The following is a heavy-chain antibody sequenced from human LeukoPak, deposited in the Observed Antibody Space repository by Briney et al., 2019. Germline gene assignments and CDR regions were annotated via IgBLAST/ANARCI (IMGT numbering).Heavy chain of an antibody. CDR3: ARGFSGTADY. CDR2: ISSSSSYI. D-gene: IGHD1-1*01. Sequence: GGSLRLSCAASGFTYSSYSMNWVRQAPGKGPEWVSSISSSSSYIYYADSVKGRFTISRDNAKNSLYLQMNSVRAEDTAVYYCARGFSGTADYWGQGTLVTVSS. J-gene: IGHJ4*02. CDR1: GFTYSSYS. V-gene: IGHV3-21*01.